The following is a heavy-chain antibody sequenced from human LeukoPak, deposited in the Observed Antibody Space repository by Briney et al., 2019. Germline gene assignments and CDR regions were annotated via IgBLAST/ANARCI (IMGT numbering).Heavy chain of an antibody. CDR1: GYTFTGYY. Sequence: GASVKVSCKASGYTFTGYYMHWVRQAPGQGLEWMGWINPNSGSTNYAQKFQGRVTMTRDTSISTAYMELSRLRSDDTAVYYCARAGLQYCGGDCYSAPRRYYYYYYGMDVWGQGTTVTVSS. V-gene: IGHV1-2*02. D-gene: IGHD2-21*02. CDR3: ARAGLQYCGGDCYSAPRRYYYYYYGMDV. CDR2: INPNSGST. J-gene: IGHJ6*02.